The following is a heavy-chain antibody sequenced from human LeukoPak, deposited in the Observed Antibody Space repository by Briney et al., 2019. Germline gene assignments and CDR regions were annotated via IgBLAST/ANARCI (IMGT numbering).Heavy chain of an antibody. CDR3: ATISSVPQPDFDY. CDR2: IIPIFGTA. J-gene: IGHJ4*01. Sequence: ASVKVSCKASGYTFTGYYMHWVRQAPGQGLEWMGGIIPIFGTANYAQKFQGRVTITADKSTSTAYMELSSLRSEDTAVYYCATISSVPQPDFDYWGQGTLVTVSS. CDR1: GYTFTGYY. V-gene: IGHV1-69*06. D-gene: IGHD3-22*01.